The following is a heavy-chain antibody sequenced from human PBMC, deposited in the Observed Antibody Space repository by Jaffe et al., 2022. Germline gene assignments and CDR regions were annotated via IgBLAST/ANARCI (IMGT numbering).Heavy chain of an antibody. CDR1: GFTFSSYS. Sequence: EVQLVESGGGLVKPGGSLRLSCAASGFTFSSYSMNWVRQAPGKGLEWVSSISSSSSYIYYADSVKGRFTISRDNAKNSLYLQMNSLRAEDTAVYYCARVMVFRTTGTPGGSDAFDIWGQGTMVTVSS. J-gene: IGHJ3*02. CDR3: ARVMVFRTTGTPGGSDAFDI. V-gene: IGHV3-21*01. CDR2: ISSSSSYI. D-gene: IGHD1-1*01.